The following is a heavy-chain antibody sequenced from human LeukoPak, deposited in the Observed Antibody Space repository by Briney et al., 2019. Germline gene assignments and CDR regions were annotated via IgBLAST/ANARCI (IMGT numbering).Heavy chain of an antibody. V-gene: IGHV1-2*02. CDR2: INPNSGGT. J-gene: IGHJ5*02. Sequence: ASVKVSCKASGYTFTDYYMHWVRQAPGQGLEWMGWINPNSGGTNYAQKFQGRVTMTRDTSISTAYMELSRLRSDDTAVYYCSSGSYAFNWFDPWGQGTLVTVSS. D-gene: IGHD1-26*01. CDR3: SSGSYAFNWFDP. CDR1: GYTFTDYY.